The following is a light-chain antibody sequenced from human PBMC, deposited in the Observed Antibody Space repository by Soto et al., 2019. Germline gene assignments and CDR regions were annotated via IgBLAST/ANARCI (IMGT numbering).Light chain of an antibody. CDR3: QQFDGSPWT. V-gene: IGKV3-15*01. Sequence: EIVMTQSPATLSVSPGERATLSCRASQSVSSNLAWYQQKPGQAPRLLIYGASTRATGIPARFSGSGSGTEFTLTISSLQSEDFAVYYCQQFDGSPWTFGQGTKVEIK. CDR1: QSVSSN. J-gene: IGKJ1*01. CDR2: GAS.